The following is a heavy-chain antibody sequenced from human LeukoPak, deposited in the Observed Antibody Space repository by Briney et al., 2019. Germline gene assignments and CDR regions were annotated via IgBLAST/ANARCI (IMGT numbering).Heavy chain of an antibody. D-gene: IGHD6-6*01. CDR3: ARSTPYYEYSSSLDY. CDR1: GYRFTSYW. Sequence: GESLKISCKGSGYRFTSYWIGWVRQMPGKGLEWMGIIYPGDSDTRYSPSFQGQVTISADKSISTAYLQWSSLKASDTAMYYCARSTPYYEYSSSLDYWGQGTLVTVSS. CDR2: IYPGDSDT. J-gene: IGHJ4*02. V-gene: IGHV5-51*01.